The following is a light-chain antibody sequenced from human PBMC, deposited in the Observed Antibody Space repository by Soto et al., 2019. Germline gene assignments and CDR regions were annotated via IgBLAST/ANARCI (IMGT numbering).Light chain of an antibody. V-gene: IGLV6-57*04. CDR1: SGSIASKY. J-gene: IGLJ2*01. Sequence: NFMLTQPHSVSESPGKTVTISCTRSSGSIASKYVQWYQQRPGSAPTTVIYENDQRPSGVPDRFSGSIDSSSNSASLTISGLKTEDEADYFCQSNDDTYVLIFGGGTKLTVL. CDR3: QSNDDTYVLI. CDR2: END.